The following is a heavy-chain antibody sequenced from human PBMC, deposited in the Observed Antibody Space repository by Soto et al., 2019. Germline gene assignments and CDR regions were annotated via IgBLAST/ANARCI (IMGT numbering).Heavy chain of an antibody. J-gene: IGHJ6*02. CDR1: GGSISSGGYS. Sequence: QLQLQESGSGLVKPSQTLSLTCAVSGGSISSGGYSWSWIRQPPGKGLEWIGYIYHSGYTYYNPSLKSRVTISVDRSKNQFSLKLSSVTAADTPVYSCARAHYGDYGYGMDVWGQGTTVTVSS. CDR3: ARAHYGDYGYGMDV. D-gene: IGHD4-17*01. CDR2: IYHSGYT. V-gene: IGHV4-30-2*01.